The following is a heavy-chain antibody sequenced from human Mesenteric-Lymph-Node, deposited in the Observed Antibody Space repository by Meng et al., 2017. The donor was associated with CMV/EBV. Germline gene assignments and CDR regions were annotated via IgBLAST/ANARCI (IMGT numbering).Heavy chain of an antibody. J-gene: IGHJ4*02. D-gene: IGHD3-22*01. Sequence: QLQLQESGPGLVKPSDTLSLTCTVSGGSISSSSYYWGWIRQPPGKGLEWIGSIYYSGSTYYNPSLKSRVTISVDTSKNQFSLKLSSVTAADTAVYYCARDGDYYDSSGYNPFDYWGQGTLVTVSS. CDR3: ARDGDYYDSSGYNPFDY. CDR1: GGSISSSSYY. V-gene: IGHV4-39*07. CDR2: IYYSGST.